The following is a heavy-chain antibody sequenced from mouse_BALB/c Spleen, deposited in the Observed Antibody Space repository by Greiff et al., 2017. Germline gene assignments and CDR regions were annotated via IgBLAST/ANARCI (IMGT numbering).Heavy chain of an antibody. V-gene: IGHV1-9*01. J-gene: IGHJ4*01. CDR1: GYTFSSYW. CDR2: ILPGSGST. CDR3: ARFGGLKAMDY. Sequence: VMLVESGAELMKPGASVKISCKATGYTFSSYWIEWVKQRPGHGLEWIGEILPGSGSTNYNEKFKGKATFTADTSSNTAYMQLSSLTSEDSAVYYCARFGGLKAMDYWGQGTSVTVSS. D-gene: IGHD1-3*01.